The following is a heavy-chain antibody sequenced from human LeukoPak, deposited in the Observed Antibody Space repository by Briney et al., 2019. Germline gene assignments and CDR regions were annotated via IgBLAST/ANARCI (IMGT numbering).Heavy chain of an antibody. CDR1: GYTFTSYF. CDR2: INPSGGST. J-gene: IGHJ4*02. D-gene: IGHD1-20*01. CDR3: ARDVDNWNDVGNYYFDY. V-gene: IGHV1-46*03. Sequence: ASVKVSCKAFGYTFTSYFMHWVRQAPGQGLEWMGIINPSGGSTTYAQKFQGRATMTRDTSTSTVYMELSSLRSEDTAVYYCARDVDNWNDVGNYYFDYWGQGTLVTVSS.